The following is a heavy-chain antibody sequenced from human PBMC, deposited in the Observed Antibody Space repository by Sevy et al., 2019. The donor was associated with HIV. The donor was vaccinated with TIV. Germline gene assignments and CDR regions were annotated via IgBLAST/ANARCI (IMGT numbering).Heavy chain of an antibody. J-gene: IGHJ5*02. CDR1: GFTFSSYG. V-gene: IGHV3-33*01. CDR3: VRPGRIGDYATASWFDP. CDR2: IYYDGDYK. Sequence: GGSLRLSCAASGFTFSSYGRHWVRQAPGKGLEWVAVIYYDGDYKYYADSVRGRFTISRDNSENTLYLQMDSLRADDTAMYYCVRPGRIGDYATASWFDPWGQGTLVTVSS. D-gene: IGHD4-17*01.